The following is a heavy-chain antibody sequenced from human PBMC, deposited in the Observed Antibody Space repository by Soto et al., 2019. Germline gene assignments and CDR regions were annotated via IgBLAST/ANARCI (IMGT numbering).Heavy chain of an antibody. CDR1: GFTFSDYY. J-gene: IGHJ1*01. CDR3: ARDCSSSSCYGYFQQ. D-gene: IGHD2-2*01. Sequence: QVQLVESGGGLVKPGGSLRLSCAASGFTFSDYYMSWIRQAPGKGLEWVSHISGSGSTIYFADSVKGRFTIASDNAKNALYLQMNSLRAEDTAVYYCARDCSSSSCYGYFQQWGQGTRVTVSS. V-gene: IGHV3-11*01. CDR2: ISGSGSTI.